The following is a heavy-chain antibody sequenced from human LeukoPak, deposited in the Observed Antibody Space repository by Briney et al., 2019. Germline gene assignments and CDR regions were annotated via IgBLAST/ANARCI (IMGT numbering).Heavy chain of an antibody. Sequence: ASVKVSCKSSGYTFTDYYMHWVRQATGQGLEWMGWMNPNSGNTGYAQKFQGRVTITRNTSISTAYMELSSLRPEDTAVYYCARGFKATPYYDFWSGYLGGYYYYMDVWGKGTTVTVSS. J-gene: IGHJ6*03. CDR2: MNPNSGNT. CDR3: ARGFKATPYYDFWSGYLGGYYYYMDV. V-gene: IGHV1-8*03. CDR1: GYTFTDYY. D-gene: IGHD3-3*01.